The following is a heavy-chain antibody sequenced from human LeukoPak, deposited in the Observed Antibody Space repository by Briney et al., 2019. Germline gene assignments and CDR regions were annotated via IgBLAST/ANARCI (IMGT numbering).Heavy chain of an antibody. CDR2: INPSGGST. CDR3: ARYDSSGMTFDY. V-gene: IGHV1-46*01. D-gene: IGHD3-22*01. J-gene: IGHJ4*02. Sequence: ASVKVSCKASGYTFTNYYMHGVRQAPGQGLEWMGIINPSGGSTNYAQKFQGRVTMTRDTSTSTVYMELSSLRSEDTAVYYCARYDSSGMTFDYWGQGTLVTVSS. CDR1: GYTFTNYY.